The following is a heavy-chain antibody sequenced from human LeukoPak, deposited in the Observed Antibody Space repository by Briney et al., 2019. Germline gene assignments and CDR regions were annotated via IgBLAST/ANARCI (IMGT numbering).Heavy chain of an antibody. D-gene: IGHD6-19*01. CDR2: ISAYNGNT. J-gene: IGHJ4*02. Sequence: ASVKVSCKASGYTFTSYGISWVRQAPGQGLEWMGWISAYNGNTNYAQELQGRVTMTTDTSTSTAYMELRSLRSDDTAVYYCAREYIAVAGTLYDYWGQGTLVTVSS. CDR1: GYTFTSYG. CDR3: AREYIAVAGTLYDY. V-gene: IGHV1-18*01.